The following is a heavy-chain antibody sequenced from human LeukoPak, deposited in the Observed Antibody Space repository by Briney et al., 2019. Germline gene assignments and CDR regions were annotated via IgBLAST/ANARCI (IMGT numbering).Heavy chain of an antibody. D-gene: IGHD6-19*01. CDR1: GGSISSGTYY. Sequence: PSETLSLTCTVSGGSISSGTYYWSWIRQPAGKGLEWIGRIDTSGRANYNPSLKSRVTLSVDRSKNQFSLKLSSVTAADTAVYYCARHIPPAAVTGRVGWFDPWGQGTLVTVSS. CDR3: ARHIPPAAVTGRVGWFDP. CDR2: IDTSGRA. V-gene: IGHV4-61*02. J-gene: IGHJ5*02.